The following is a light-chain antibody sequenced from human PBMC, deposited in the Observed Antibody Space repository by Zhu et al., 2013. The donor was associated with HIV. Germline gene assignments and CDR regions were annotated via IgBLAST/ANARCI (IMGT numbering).Light chain of an antibody. V-gene: IGLV1-44*01. J-gene: IGLJ2*01. CDR2: STN. Sequence: QSVLTQPPSASGTPGQRVTISCSGRSSNIGSNTVNWYQQLPGTAPKLLIYSTNKRPSGVPDRFSGSKSGTSASLAISGLQSEDEADYFCAAWDDSLNGPVFGGGTKLTVL. CDR1: SSNIGSNT. CDR3: AAWDDSLNGPV.